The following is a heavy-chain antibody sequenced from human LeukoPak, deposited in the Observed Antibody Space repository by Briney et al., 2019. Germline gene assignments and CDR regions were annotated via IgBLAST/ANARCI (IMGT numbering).Heavy chain of an antibody. V-gene: IGHV1-3*04. Sequence: ASLKIFCKASGYTLTTYNIHWVPQAPGQRLEWMRWINTGNGNTEYSQNFQGRVTITRNTSASTAYMELSGLRSEDSAFYCCARGRFYGSGTYNHFDSWGQGAQVTVSS. J-gene: IGHJ4*02. CDR1: GYTLTTYN. D-gene: IGHD3-10*01. CDR3: ARGRFYGSGTYNHFDS. CDR2: INTGNGNT.